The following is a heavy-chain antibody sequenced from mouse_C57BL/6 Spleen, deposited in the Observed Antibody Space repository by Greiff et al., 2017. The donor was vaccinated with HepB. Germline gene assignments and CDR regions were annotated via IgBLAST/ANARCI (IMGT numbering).Heavy chain of an antibody. CDR2: INPSSGYT. CDR1: GYTFTSYT. Sequence: QVQLQQSGAELARPGASVKMSCKASGYTFTSYTMHWVKQRPGQGLEWIGYINPSSGYTKYNQKFKDKATLTADKSSRTAYMQLSSLTSEDSAVYYCARWNGSSSRVHFDYWGQGTTLTVSS. D-gene: IGHD1-1*01. V-gene: IGHV1-4*01. J-gene: IGHJ2*01. CDR3: ARWNGSSSRVHFDY.